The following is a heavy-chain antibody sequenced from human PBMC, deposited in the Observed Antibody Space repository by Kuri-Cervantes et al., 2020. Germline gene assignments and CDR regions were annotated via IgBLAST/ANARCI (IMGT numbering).Heavy chain of an antibody. V-gene: IGHV3-53*01. D-gene: IGHD6-19*01. CDR1: GFTVSSNY. CDR3: AKSIAVAESGY. CDR2: IYSGGST. Sequence: GESLKISCAASGFTVSSNYMSWVRQAPGKGLEWVSVIYSGGSTYYADSVKDRFTISRDNSKNTLYLQMNSLRAEDTAVYYCAKSIAVAESGYWGQGTLVTVSS. J-gene: IGHJ4*02.